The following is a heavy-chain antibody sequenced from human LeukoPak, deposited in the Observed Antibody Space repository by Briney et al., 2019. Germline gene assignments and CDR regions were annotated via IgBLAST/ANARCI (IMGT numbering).Heavy chain of an antibody. D-gene: IGHD6-19*01. CDR2: INSDGSST. CDR3: VRDLGIAVAPGY. V-gene: IGHV3-74*01. J-gene: IGHJ4*02. Sequence: GGSLRLSCAASGCTFSRNWMHWVRQAPGKGLVWVSRINSDGSSTNYADSVKGRFTISRDNAKNTLHLQMNSLRAEDTAVYYCVRDLGIAVAPGYWGQGTLVTVSS. CDR1: GCTFSRNW.